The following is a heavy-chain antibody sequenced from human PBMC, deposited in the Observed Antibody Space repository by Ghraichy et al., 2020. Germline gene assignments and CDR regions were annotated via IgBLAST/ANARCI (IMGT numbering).Heavy chain of an antibody. CDR2: INPNSGGT. Sequence: ASVKVSCKASGYTFTGYYMHWVRQAPGQGLEWMGWINPNSGGTNYAQKFQGRVTMTRDTSISTAYMELSRLRSDDTAVYYCASVEDWGSYYYYYGMDVWGQGTTVTVSS. V-gene: IGHV1-2*02. J-gene: IGHJ6*02. CDR1: GYTFTGYY. CDR3: ASVEDWGSYYYYYGMDV. D-gene: IGHD3-16*01.